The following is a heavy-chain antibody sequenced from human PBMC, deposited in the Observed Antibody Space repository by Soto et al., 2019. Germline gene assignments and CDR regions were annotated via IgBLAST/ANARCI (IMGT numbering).Heavy chain of an antibody. CDR2: VYNSGST. CDR1: GGSISSNY. V-gene: IGHV4-59*01. J-gene: IGHJ4*02. D-gene: IGHD6-13*01. Sequence: TSETLSLTCTVSGGSISSNYWTWILQPPGKGLEWIGYVYNSGSTNYNPSLKGRVTISEDTSKSQFSLKVNSMTAADTAVYYCARYRREAVAGYTLDNWGQGILVTVSS. CDR3: ARYRREAVAGYTLDN.